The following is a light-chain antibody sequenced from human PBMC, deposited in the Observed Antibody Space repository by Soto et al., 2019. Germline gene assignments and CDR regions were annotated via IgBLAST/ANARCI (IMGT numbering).Light chain of an antibody. CDR3: QHRSNWTWT. Sequence: EIVLTQSPATLSLSPGERATLSCRASQSISSYFACYHQKPGQAPMLLLYDTSNRATTIPPRFSGSGSGTDFILTIITLAPEDFAVCYCQHRSNWTWTFGQGTKVEIK. CDR2: DTS. J-gene: IGKJ1*01. V-gene: IGKV3-11*01. CDR1: QSISSY.